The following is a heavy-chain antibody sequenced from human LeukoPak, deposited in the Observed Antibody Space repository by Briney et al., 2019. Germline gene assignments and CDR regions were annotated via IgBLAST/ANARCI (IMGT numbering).Heavy chain of an antibody. V-gene: IGHV4-34*01. Sequence: SETLSLTCAVYGGSFSGYYWSWIRQPPGKGLEWIGEINHSGSTNYNPSLKSRVTISVDTSKNQFSLRLSSVTAADTAVYYCAGGLGASDWGQGTLVTVSS. CDR2: INHSGST. CDR1: GGSFSGYY. J-gene: IGHJ4*02. CDR3: AGGLGASD. D-gene: IGHD1-26*01.